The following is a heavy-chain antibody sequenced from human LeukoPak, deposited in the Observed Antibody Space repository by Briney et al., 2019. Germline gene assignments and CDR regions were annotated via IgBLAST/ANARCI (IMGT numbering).Heavy chain of an antibody. V-gene: IGHV3-23*01. Sequence: PGGSLRLPCAASGFTFSSYAMSWVRQAPGKGLEWVSGISGSGGSTYYADSVKGRFTISRDNSKNTLHLQMNSLRAEDTAVYYCAKGSVSVVVPAAIPYYWGQGTLVTVSS. D-gene: IGHD2-2*01. CDR3: AKGSVSVVVPAAIPYY. J-gene: IGHJ4*02. CDR1: GFTFSSYA. CDR2: ISGSGGST.